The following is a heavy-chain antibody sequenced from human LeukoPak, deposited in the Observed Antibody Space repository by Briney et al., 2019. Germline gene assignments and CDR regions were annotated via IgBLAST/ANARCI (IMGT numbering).Heavy chain of an antibody. CDR3: ARDDVAVTGALDF. Sequence: GGSLRLSCAASGFTFSSYGMHWVRQAPGKGLEWVAVIWYDGSNKYYADSVKGRFTISRDNSKNTPHLQMNSLRAEDTAVYYCARDDVAVTGALDFWGQGTLVTVSS. CDR1: GFTFSSYG. CDR2: IWYDGSNK. D-gene: IGHD6-19*01. J-gene: IGHJ4*02. V-gene: IGHV3-33*08.